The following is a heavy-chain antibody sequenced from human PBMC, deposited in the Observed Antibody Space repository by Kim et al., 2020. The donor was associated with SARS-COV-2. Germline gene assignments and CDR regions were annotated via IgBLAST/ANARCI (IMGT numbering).Heavy chain of an antibody. J-gene: IGHJ4*02. V-gene: IGHV3-9*01. D-gene: IGHD3-10*01. CDR3: AKGAGSFGLWFGELLTYFDY. Sequence: RFTISRDNAKNSLYLQMNSLRAEDTALYYCAKGAGSFGLWFGELLTYFDYWGQGTLVTVSS.